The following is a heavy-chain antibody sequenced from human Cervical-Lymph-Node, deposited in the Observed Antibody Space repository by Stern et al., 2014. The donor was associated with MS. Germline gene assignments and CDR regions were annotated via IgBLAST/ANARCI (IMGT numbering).Heavy chain of an antibody. V-gene: IGHV1-69*01. CDR3: ARSFRRYYDSSGYPDALDM. CDR1: GDTFINHA. D-gene: IGHD3-22*01. CDR2: IIPMYGSA. J-gene: IGHJ3*02. Sequence: VQLVESGAEVKKPGSSVKVSCKASGDTFINHAFTWVRQAPGQGLEWMGGIIPMYGSAKYATKFPCRVKITADASTNTVYMELSSLRSEDTAMFYCARSFRRYYDSSGYPDALDMWGQGTMVTVSS.